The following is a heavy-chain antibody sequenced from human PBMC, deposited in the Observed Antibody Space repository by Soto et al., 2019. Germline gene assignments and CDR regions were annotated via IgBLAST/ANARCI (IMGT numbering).Heavy chain of an antibody. J-gene: IGHJ6*02. V-gene: IGHV3-23*01. CDR1: GFTFSSYA. CDR2: ISGSGGST. Sequence: GGSLRLSCAASGFTFSSYAMSWVRQAPGKGLEWVSGISGSGGSTYYADSVKGRFTISRDNSKNTLYLQMNSLRAEDTAVYYCAKGYQNYYYYYGMDVWGQGTTVTVSS. CDR3: AKGYQNYYYYYGMDV. D-gene: IGHD2-2*01.